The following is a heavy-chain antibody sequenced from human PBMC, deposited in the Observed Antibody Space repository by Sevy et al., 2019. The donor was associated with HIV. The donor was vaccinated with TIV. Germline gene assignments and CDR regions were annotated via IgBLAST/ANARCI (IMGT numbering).Heavy chain of an antibody. J-gene: IGHJ5*02. CDR3: AREEYYDIPDP. Sequence: GGSLRLSCAASGFTFSSYSMNWVRQAPGKGLEWVSSISSSSSYICYADSVKGRFTISRDNAKNSLYLQMNSLRAEDTAVYYCAREEYYDIPDPWGQGTLVTVSS. CDR2: ISSSSSYI. CDR1: GFTFSSYS. D-gene: IGHD3-9*01. V-gene: IGHV3-21*01.